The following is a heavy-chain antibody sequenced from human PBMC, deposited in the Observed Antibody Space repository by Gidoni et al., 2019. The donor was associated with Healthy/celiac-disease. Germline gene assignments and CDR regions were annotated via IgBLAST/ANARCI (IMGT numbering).Heavy chain of an antibody. Sequence: QVQLVQSGAEVKKPGASVKVSCKASGYTFTGYYMHWVRQAPGQGLEWMGWINPNSGGTNYAQKFQGRVTMTRDTSISTAYMELSRLRSDDTAVYYCARDLGMEQWLVPGYYFDYWGQGTLVTVSS. CDR3: ARDLGMEQWLVPGYYFDY. D-gene: IGHD6-19*01. J-gene: IGHJ4*02. V-gene: IGHV1-2*02. CDR1: GYTFTGYY. CDR2: INPNSGGT.